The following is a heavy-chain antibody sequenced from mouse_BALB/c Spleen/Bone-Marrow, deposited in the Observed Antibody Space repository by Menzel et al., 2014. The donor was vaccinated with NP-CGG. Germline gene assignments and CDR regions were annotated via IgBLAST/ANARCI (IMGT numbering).Heavy chain of an antibody. D-gene: IGHD2-1*01. CDR3: TRYGNYYFDY. V-gene: IGHV1S81*02. Sequence: QVHVKQSGAELVKPGASVELSCKASGYTFTSYYMYWVKQRPGQGLEWIGEINPSNGGTNFNEKFKSKATLTVDKSSSTAYLQLSSLTSEDSAVYYCTRYGNYYFDYWGQGTTLTVSS. CDR2: INPSNGGT. J-gene: IGHJ2*01. CDR1: GYTFTSYY.